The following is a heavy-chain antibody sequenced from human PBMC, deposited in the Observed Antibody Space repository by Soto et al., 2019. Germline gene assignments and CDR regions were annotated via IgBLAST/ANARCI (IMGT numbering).Heavy chain of an antibody. CDR2: IHYSGST. D-gene: IGHD3-3*01. V-gene: IGHV4-59*01. CDR3: ARDMGPRDFWSGYYTGFSYYYYGMDV. Sequence: SETLSLTCTVSGGSISSYYWSWIRQPPGKGLEWIGYIHYSGSTNYNPSLKSRVTISVDTSKNQFSLKLSSVTAADTAVYYCARDMGPRDFWSGYYTGFSYYYYGMDVWGQGTTVTVSS. J-gene: IGHJ6*02. CDR1: GGSISSYY.